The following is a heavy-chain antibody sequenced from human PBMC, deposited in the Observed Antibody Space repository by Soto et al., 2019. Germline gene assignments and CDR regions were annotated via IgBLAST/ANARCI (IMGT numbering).Heavy chain of an antibody. CDR1: NGSVSSGTYS. CDR3: ARGHYYYGMDV. V-gene: IGHV4-30-2*01. Sequence: PSGTLSLTCTVSNGSVSSGTYSWSWVRQPPGKGLEWIGYIYYSGTTYYTPSLKSRLTMSMDRANDHFSLNLTSVTAADTAVYFCARGHYYYGMDVWGQGITVTVSS. CDR2: IYYSGTT. J-gene: IGHJ6*02.